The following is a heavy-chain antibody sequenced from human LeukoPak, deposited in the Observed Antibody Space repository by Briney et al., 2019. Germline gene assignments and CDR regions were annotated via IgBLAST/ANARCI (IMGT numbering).Heavy chain of an antibody. V-gene: IGHV4-39*07. J-gene: IGHJ4*02. CDR3: ARTVRGCTSTSCFFDY. D-gene: IGHD2-2*01. CDR2: IYFSGST. CDR1: GDSIRSSSYY. Sequence: PSETLSLTCTVSGDSIRSSSYYWGWVRQSPGKGLEWIGAIYFSGSTYHNPSLKSRVTISADTSENQFSLKLSSVTAADTAVYYCARTVRGCTSTSCFFDYWGQGTLVTVSS.